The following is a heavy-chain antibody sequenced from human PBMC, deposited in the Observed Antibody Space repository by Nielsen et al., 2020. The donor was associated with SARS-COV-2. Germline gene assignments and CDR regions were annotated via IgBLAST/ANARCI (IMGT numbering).Heavy chain of an antibody. J-gene: IGHJ4*02. CDR1: GFTFSSYA. CDR2: ISSSSSTI. D-gene: IGHD3-3*01. CDR3: ARDNDFWSGYYLDY. V-gene: IGHV3-48*01. Sequence: GESLKISCAASGFTFSSYAMSWVRQAPGKGLEWVSYISSSSSTIYYADSVKGRFTISRDNAKNTLYLQMNSLRAEDTAVYYCARDNDFWSGYYLDYWGQGTLVTVSS.